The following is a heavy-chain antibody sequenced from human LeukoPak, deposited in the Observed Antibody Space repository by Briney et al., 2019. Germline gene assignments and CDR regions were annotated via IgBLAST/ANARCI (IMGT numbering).Heavy chain of an antibody. D-gene: IGHD4-17*01. J-gene: IGHJ3*01. CDR2: IGGSGGAI. V-gene: IGHV3-23*01. Sequence: PGGSLRLSCPASGFSFSNYALVWVRQSPEKGLEWVSAIGGSGGAIRYADAVKGRFTISRDNAKNTLFLQMNSLRAEDTAVYYCGRDPNGDYIGAFEFWAKGQRSASLQ. CDR1: GFSFSNYA. CDR3: GRDPNGDYIGAFEF.